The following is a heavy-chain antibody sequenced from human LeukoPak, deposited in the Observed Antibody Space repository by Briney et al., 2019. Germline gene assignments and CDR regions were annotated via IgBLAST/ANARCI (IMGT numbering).Heavy chain of an antibody. D-gene: IGHD6-13*01. CDR3: ARDLAAAGTSL. J-gene: IGHJ6*02. CDR2: IYSGGST. CDR1: GFTFSSYA. Sequence: HPGGSLRLSCAASGFTFSSYALLWVRQAPGKGLEWVSVIYSGGSTYYADSVKGRFTISRDNSKNTLYLQMNSLRAEDTAVYYCARDLAAAGTSLWGQGTTVTVSS. V-gene: IGHV3-66*01.